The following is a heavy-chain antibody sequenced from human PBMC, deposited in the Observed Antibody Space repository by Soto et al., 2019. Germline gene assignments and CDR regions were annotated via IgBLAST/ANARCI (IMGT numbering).Heavy chain of an antibody. D-gene: IGHD3-16*01. Sequence: QLQLQESGSGLVKPSQTLSLTCAVSGGSISSGGYSWSWIRQPPGKGLEWIGYIYHSGSTYYNPALQSRVTISVDRSKNQFALKLSSVTAADTAVYYCARGRGRLLGTYYFDYWGQGTLVTVSS. CDR3: ARGRGRLLGTYYFDY. CDR2: IYHSGST. CDR1: GGSISSGGYS. V-gene: IGHV4-30-2*01. J-gene: IGHJ4*02.